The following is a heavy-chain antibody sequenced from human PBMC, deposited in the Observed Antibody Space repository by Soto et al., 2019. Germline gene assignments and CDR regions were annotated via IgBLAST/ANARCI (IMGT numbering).Heavy chain of an antibody. V-gene: IGHV4-30-4*01. CDR2: IYYSGST. J-gene: IGHJ5*02. Sequence: SETLSLTCTVSGGSISSGDYYWSWIRQPPGKGLEWIGYIYYSGSTYYNPSLKSRVTISVDTSKNQFSLKLSSVTAADTAVYYCARQGGKGGWFDPWGQGTLVTSPQ. D-gene: IGHD2-15*01. CDR1: GGSISSGDYY. CDR3: ARQGGKGGWFDP.